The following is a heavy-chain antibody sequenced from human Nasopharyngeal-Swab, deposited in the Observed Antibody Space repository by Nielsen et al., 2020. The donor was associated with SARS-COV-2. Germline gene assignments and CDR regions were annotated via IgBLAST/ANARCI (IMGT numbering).Heavy chain of an antibody. CDR2: MYHDGRT. CDR3: AREFYYRFDY. Sequence: VRQMPGKGLEWVSVMYHDGRTYYTDSVKGRFTISRDNSKNTVYLQMNSLRAEDTAVYYCAREFYYRFDYWGQGTLVTVSS. D-gene: IGHD3-10*01. J-gene: IGHJ4*02. V-gene: IGHV3-66*01.